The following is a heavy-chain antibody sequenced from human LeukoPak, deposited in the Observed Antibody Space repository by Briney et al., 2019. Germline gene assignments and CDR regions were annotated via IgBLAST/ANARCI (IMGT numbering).Heavy chain of an antibody. CDR2: INYFGST. CDR3: SRSGYVYGVDV. CDR1: SGSISSNSYY. D-gene: IGHD3-22*01. Sequence: PSETLSLTCTVSSGSISSNSYYWAWIRQPPGKGLEWIGSINYFGSTYYNPSLKSRVTMAVDTSKNQLSLNLRSVTAADTAVYYCSRSGYVYGVDVWGQGTTVTVSS. V-gene: IGHV4-39*07. J-gene: IGHJ6*02.